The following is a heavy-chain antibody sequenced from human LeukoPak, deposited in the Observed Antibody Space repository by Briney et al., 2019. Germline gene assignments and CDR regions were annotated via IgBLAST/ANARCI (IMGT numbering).Heavy chain of an antibody. CDR3: AKKGYYDGSGYYMYYFDH. CDR1: GFTFSIYA. V-gene: IGHV3-23*01. CDR2: ISGSSGTA. D-gene: IGHD3-22*01. J-gene: IGHJ4*02. Sequence: GGPLRLSCAASGFTFSIYAMSWVRQPPGKGLEWVSAISGSSGTAYYAASVKGRFTISRDNSKNTLYLQMNSLRAEDTAVYYCAKKGYYDGSGYYMYYFDHWGQGTLVTVSS.